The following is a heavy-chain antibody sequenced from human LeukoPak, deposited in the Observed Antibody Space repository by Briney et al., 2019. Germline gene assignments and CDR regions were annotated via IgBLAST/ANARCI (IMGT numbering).Heavy chain of an antibody. CDR2: LYWNDDK. Sequence: SGPTLVNPTQALTLTCTFSGLSLSTSGVGVGRIRQPPGKALEWLALLYWNDDKRYSPSLKSRLTITKDTSKNQVVLTMTNMDPVDTATYYCAHRRPELAVAGTPYFDYWGQGTLVTVSS. D-gene: IGHD6-19*01. CDR3: AHRRPELAVAGTPYFDY. J-gene: IGHJ4*02. CDR1: GLSLSTSGVG. V-gene: IGHV2-5*01.